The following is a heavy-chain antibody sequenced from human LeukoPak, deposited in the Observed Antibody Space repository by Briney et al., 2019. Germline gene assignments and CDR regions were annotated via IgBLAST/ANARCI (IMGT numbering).Heavy chain of an antibody. V-gene: IGHV1-2*02. J-gene: IGHJ6*03. Sequence: ASVRVSCKASGYTFTGYYMHWVRQAPGQGLEWMGWINPNSGGTNYAQKFQGRVTMTRDTSISTAYMELSRLRSDDTAVYYCARETYYYYYYMDVWGKGTTVTISS. CDR3: ARETYYYYYYMDV. CDR1: GYTFTGYY. CDR2: INPNSGGT.